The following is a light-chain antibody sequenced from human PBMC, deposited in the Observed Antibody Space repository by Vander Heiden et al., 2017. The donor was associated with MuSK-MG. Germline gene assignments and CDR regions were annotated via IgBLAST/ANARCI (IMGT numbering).Light chain of an antibody. CDR2: AAS. Sequence: DIQMTQSRSSLSASVGDRVTITCRASQSISTYLNWYQQKPGKAPKLLIYAASSLQGGVPSRFSGSGSGTYFTLTISRLQPEDFATYYCQQSDSTPFTFGHGTTVDIK. CDR1: QSISTY. CDR3: QQSDSTPFT. J-gene: IGKJ3*01. V-gene: IGKV1-39*01.